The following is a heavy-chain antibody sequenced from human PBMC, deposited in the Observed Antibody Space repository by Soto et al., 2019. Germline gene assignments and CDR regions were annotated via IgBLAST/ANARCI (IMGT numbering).Heavy chain of an antibody. CDR3: ARWRDYCYYMDV. Sequence: GGSLRLSCVVSGFTFSNYWMNWVRQAPGKGLEWVATIKPDGSETNYVDSVKGRFTISRDNAKRSLYLQMNSLRVEDTAVYYCARWRDYCYYMDVWGKGTTVTVSS. J-gene: IGHJ6*03. V-gene: IGHV3-7*01. CDR1: GFTFSNYW. CDR2: IKPDGSET. D-gene: IGHD3-3*01.